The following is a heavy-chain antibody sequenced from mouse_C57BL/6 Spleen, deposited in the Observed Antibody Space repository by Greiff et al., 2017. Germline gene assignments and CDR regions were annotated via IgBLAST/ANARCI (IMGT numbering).Heavy chain of an antibody. D-gene: IGHD4-1*01. V-gene: IGHV2-2*01. CDR3: ARWDWTRAMDY. CDR1: GFSLTSYG. Sequence: VQLQQSGPGLVQPSQSLSITCTVSGFSLTSYGVHWVRQSPGKGLEWLGVIWSGGSTDYNAAFISRLSISKDNSKSQVFFKMNSLQADDTAIYYCARWDWTRAMDYWGQGTSVTVSS. CDR2: IWSGGST. J-gene: IGHJ4*01.